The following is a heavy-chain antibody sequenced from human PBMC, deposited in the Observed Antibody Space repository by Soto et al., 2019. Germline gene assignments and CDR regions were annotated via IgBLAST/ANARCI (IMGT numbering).Heavy chain of an antibody. V-gene: IGHV3-30*18. CDR3: ANPSGYYFGLGSHDEASDM. Sequence: QVQLVESGGGVVQPGRSLRLSCAASGFMFSGFGMHWVRQAPGKGLQWVAGISKDGSKKYYADSVKGRFTISRDNSKKTLYLQMNRLRAEDTAVYYCANPSGYYFGLGSHDEASDMWGQGTVFTVFS. CDR2: ISKDGSKK. J-gene: IGHJ3*02. CDR1: GFMFSGFG. D-gene: IGHD3-9*01.